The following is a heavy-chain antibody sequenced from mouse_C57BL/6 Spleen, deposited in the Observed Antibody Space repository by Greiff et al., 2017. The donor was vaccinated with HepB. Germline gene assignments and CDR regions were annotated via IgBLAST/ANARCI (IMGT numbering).Heavy chain of an antibody. Sequence: VQVVESGAELVRPGASVKLSCKASGYTFTDYYINWVKQRPGQGLEWIARIYPGSGNTYYNEKFKGKATLTAEKSSSTAYMQLSSLTSEDSAVYFCARSSYYGSSYWYFDVWGTGTTVTVSS. CDR3: ARSSYYGSSYWYFDV. CDR2: IYPGSGNT. D-gene: IGHD1-1*01. CDR1: GYTFTDYY. V-gene: IGHV1-76*01. J-gene: IGHJ1*03.